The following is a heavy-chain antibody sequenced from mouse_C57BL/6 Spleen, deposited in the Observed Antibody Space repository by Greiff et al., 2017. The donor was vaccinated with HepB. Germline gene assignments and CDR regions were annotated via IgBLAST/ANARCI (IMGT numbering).Heavy chain of an antibody. D-gene: IGHD2-3*01. Sequence: VQLQESGPELVKPGASVKISCKASGYAFSSSWMNWVKQRPGKGLEWIGRIYPGDGDTNYNGKFKGKATLTADKSSSTAYMQLSSLTSEDSAVYFCARDGYYVGYFDYWGQCTTLTVSS. J-gene: IGHJ2*01. CDR1: GYAFSSSW. CDR3: ARDGYYVGYFDY. V-gene: IGHV1-82*01. CDR2: IYPGDGDT.